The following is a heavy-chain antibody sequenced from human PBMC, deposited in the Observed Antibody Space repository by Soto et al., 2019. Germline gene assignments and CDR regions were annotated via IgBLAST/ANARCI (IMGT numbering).Heavy chain of an antibody. CDR2: VYYTVST. Sequence: QVQLQESGPGLVKPSETLSLTCSVSGGSISGSYWSWIRQSPGKGLEWLGYVYYTVSTNYSPSLRGLVSISVDTARKEFSLRLSSATAADTAVYFCARSVAVPGAHIDYWGQGTQVTVSS. D-gene: IGHD2-2*01. V-gene: IGHV4-59*01. CDR3: ARSVAVPGAHIDY. CDR1: GGSISGSY. J-gene: IGHJ4*02.